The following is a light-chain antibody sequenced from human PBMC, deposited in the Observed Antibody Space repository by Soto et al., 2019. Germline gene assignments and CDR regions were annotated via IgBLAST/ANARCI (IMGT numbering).Light chain of an antibody. CDR1: SSDVGTYNF. Sequence: QSVLTQPASVSGSPGQSITISCTGTSSDVGTYNFVSWYQQHPGKAPNLIIYEVSDRPSGISNRFSGSKSGNTASLTISGLQAEDEATYYCISYTITTALVFGTGTKATVL. CDR2: EVS. V-gene: IGLV2-14*01. J-gene: IGLJ1*01. CDR3: ISYTITTALV.